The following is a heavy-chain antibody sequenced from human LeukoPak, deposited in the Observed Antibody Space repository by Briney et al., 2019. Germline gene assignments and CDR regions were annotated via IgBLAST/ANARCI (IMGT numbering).Heavy chain of an antibody. CDR3: ARVSLGTGTTAYYYYMDV. Sequence: SETLSLTCTVFGGSISSYYWSWIRQPPGKGLEWIGYIYYSGSTNYNPSLKSRVTISVDTSKNQFSLKLSSVTAADTAVYYCARVSLGTGTTAYYYYMDVWGKGTTVTVSS. V-gene: IGHV4-59*01. CDR2: IYYSGST. J-gene: IGHJ6*03. D-gene: IGHD3-16*02. CDR1: GGSISSYY.